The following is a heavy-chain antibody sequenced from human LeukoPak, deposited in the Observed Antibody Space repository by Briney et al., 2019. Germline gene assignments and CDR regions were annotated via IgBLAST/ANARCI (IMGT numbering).Heavy chain of an antibody. CDR3: ARCGREDIVHYYYGMDV. D-gene: IGHD2-15*01. J-gene: IGHJ6*02. CDR1: EFTFGDFH. Sequence: GGSLRLSCAASEFTFGDFHMSWIRQAPGKGLEWVSYISSSGGSIYYADSVKGRFTISRDNAKNSLYLQMNSLRAEDTAVYYCARCGREDIVHYYYGMDVWGQGTTVTVSS. CDR2: ISSSGGSI. V-gene: IGHV3-11*01.